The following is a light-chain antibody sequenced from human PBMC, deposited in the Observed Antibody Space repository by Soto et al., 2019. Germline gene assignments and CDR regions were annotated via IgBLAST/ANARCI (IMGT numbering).Light chain of an antibody. CDR2: DAS. CDR1: QSISSW. CDR3: QQSSITPRT. Sequence: DIQMTQSPSTLSASVGDRVTITCRASQSISSWLAWYQQKTGKAPRLLSYDASSLESGVPSRFSGSGSGTDFTLTISSLQPEDSATYYCQQSSITPRTFGQGTKVDI. V-gene: IGKV1-5*01. J-gene: IGKJ1*01.